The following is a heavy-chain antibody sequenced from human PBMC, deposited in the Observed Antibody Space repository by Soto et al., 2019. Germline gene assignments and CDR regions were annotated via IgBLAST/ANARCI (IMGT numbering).Heavy chain of an antibody. CDR2: INHSGST. D-gene: IGHD2-15*01. V-gene: IGHV4-34*01. Sequence: PSETLSLTCAVYGGSFSGYYWSWIRQPPGKGLEWIGEINHSGSTNYNPSLKSRVTISVDTSKNQFSLKLSSVTAADTAVYYCARGIKDIVVVVAATSFDYWGQGTLVTSPQ. CDR1: GGSFSGYY. J-gene: IGHJ4*02. CDR3: ARGIKDIVVVVAATSFDY.